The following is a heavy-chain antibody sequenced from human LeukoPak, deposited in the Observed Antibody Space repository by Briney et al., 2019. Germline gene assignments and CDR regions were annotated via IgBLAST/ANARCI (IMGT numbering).Heavy chain of an antibody. V-gene: IGHV4-61*02. J-gene: IGHJ4*02. CDR1: GGSISSGSYY. CDR3: ARDLRGGGFDY. CDR2: IYTSGST. Sequence: SQTLSLTCTVSGGSISSGSYYWSWIRQPAGKGLEWIGRIYTSGSTNYNPSLKSRVTIPVDTSKNQFSLKLSSVTAADTAVYYCARDLRGGGFDYWGQGTLVPVSS. D-gene: IGHD4-23*01.